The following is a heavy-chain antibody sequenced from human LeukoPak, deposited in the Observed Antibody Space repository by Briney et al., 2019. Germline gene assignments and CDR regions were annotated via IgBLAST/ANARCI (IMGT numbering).Heavy chain of an antibody. CDR2: ISSSSSTI. Sequence: GGSLRLSCAASGFTFSSYSMNWVRQAPGKGLEWVSYISSSSSTIYYADSVKGRFTISRDDAKNSLYLQMNSLRAEDTAVHYCARDLTGYARYFDYWGQGTLVTVSS. V-gene: IGHV3-48*01. CDR1: GFTFSSYS. CDR3: ARDLTGYARYFDY. J-gene: IGHJ4*02. D-gene: IGHD3-9*01.